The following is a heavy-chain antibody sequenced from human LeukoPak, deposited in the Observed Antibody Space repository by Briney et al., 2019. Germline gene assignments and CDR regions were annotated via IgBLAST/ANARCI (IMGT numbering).Heavy chain of an antibody. CDR2: ISNDGSSK. CDR1: GFTFSSYA. J-gene: IGHJ4*02. Sequence: AGGSLRLSCAASGFTFSSYAMHWVRQAPGKGLEWVAVISNDGSSKHHADSVKGRFTISRDNSKNTLYLQMNSLRAEDTAVYYCASHNSSWFQDYWGQGTLVTVSS. CDR3: ASHNSSWFQDY. V-gene: IGHV3-30-3*01. D-gene: IGHD6-13*01.